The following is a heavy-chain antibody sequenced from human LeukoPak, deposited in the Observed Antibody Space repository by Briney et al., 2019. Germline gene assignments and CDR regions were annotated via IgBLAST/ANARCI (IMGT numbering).Heavy chain of an antibody. J-gene: IGHJ6*02. CDR3: AAYYGSGSVNYYRGMDI. CDR2: ISDSAINT. D-gene: IGHD3-10*01. CDR1: EFTFSDYY. Sequence: PGGSLRLSCEASEFTFSDYYMSWIRQAPGKGLEWISYISDSAINTHYADSVKGRFTISRDNAKKLLVLEMKSLRSEDTAVYYCAAYYGSGSVNYYRGMDIWGQGTTVTVPS. V-gene: IGHV3-11*01.